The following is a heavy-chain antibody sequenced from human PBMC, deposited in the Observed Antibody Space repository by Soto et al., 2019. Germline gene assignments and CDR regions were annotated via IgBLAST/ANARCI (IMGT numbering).Heavy chain of an antibody. J-gene: IGHJ5*02. V-gene: IGHV3-23*01. CDR3: AKGKSTGDIDWFDP. CDR2: LIGGHYGT. CDR1: GFTLQNYA. Sequence: GGSLRLSCTASGFTLQNYAMAWVRRAPGKGLEWVSTLIGGHYGTAYSYSVKGRFTVSRDNSKNCLYLQMNSLGVEDTAMYFCAKGKSTGDIDWFDPWGQGSLVTVSS. D-gene: IGHD3-10*01.